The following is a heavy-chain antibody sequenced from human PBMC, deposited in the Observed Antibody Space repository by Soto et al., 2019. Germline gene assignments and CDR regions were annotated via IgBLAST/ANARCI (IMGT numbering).Heavy chain of an antibody. V-gene: IGHV1-46*01. J-gene: IGHJ6*02. D-gene: IGHD3-10*01. CDR1: GYTFSNYH. CDR2: INPRSSKT. Sequence: GASVKVSCKASGYTFSNYHIHWVRQAPGQGLDWLGVINPRSSKTTYAQKFQGRFSMTRDTSTGTVYMELSSLRSEDTAVYYCARETIGTYSGMDVWDPGTTVTVSS. CDR3: ARETIGTYSGMDV.